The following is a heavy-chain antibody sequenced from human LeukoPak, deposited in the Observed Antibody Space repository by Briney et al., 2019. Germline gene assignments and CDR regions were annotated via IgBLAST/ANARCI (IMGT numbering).Heavy chain of an antibody. D-gene: IGHD3-10*01. CDR3: ANFLLWFGGTY. CDR2: ISGSGGST. Sequence: PSETLSLTCTVSGGSISSYYWSWIRQPPGKGLEWVSAISGSGGSTYYADSVKGRFTISRDNSKNTLYLQMNSLRAEDTAVYYCANFLLWFGGTYWGQGTLVTVSS. J-gene: IGHJ4*02. V-gene: IGHV3-23*01. CDR1: GGSISSYY.